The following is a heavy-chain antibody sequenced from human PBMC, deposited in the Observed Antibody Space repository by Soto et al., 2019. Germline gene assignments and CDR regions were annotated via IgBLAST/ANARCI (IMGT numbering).Heavy chain of an antibody. CDR2: VYYSGTT. J-gene: IGHJ4*02. V-gene: IGHV4-31*03. Sequence: QVQLQESGPGLVKPSQTLSLTCIVSGDSISSGRVYWSWVRQYPGKGLEWNGYVYYSGTTYYSPYLKSRVTISVDTYENQFSLKLNSVTAADTAVYYCARVIKWPQQLVRVQQYYFDSWGRGTLATVSS. CDR1: GDSISSGRVY. D-gene: IGHD6-13*01. CDR3: ARVIKWPQQLVRVQQYYFDS.